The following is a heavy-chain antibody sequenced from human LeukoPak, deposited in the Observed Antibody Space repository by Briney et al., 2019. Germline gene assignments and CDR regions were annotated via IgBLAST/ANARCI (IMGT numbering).Heavy chain of an antibody. Sequence: GGSLRLSCAASEFTFSSYAMSWVRQAPGKGLEWVSAISGSGGSTYYADSVKGRFTISRDNSKNTLYLQMNSLRAEDTAVSYCAKALYGDYVPYWGQGTLVTVSS. V-gene: IGHV3-23*01. CDR3: AKALYGDYVPY. D-gene: IGHD4-17*01. J-gene: IGHJ4*02. CDR1: EFTFSSYA. CDR2: ISGSGGST.